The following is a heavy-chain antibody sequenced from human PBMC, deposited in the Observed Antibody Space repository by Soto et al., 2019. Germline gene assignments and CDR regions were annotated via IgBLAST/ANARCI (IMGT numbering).Heavy chain of an antibody. J-gene: IGHJ4*02. CDR2: IYDSGST. Sequence: SEILSLTCTVSGGSISSSYWSWIRQPPGKGLEWIGYIYDSGSTYYNPSLKSRVTISVDRSKNQFSLKLSSVTAADTAVYYCARAGGLGAVAADYWGQGTLVTVSS. V-gene: IGHV4-59*12. D-gene: IGHD6-19*01. CDR1: GGSISSSY. CDR3: ARAGGLGAVAADY.